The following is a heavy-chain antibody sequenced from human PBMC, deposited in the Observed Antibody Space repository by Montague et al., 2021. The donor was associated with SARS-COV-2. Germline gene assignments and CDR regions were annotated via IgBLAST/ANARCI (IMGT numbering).Heavy chain of an antibody. CDR2: IYYSGST. CDR3: AREKRHYCSSTSCYDNYSYYYGMDV. V-gene: IGHV4-31*03. Sequence: TLSLTCTVSGGSISSGGYYWSWIRQHPGKGLEWIGYIYYSGSTYYNPSLKSRVTISVDTSKDQFSLKLSSVTAADTAVYYCAREKRHYCSSTSCYDNYSYYYGMDVWGQGTTVTVSS. CDR1: GGSISSGGYY. D-gene: IGHD2-2*01. J-gene: IGHJ6*02.